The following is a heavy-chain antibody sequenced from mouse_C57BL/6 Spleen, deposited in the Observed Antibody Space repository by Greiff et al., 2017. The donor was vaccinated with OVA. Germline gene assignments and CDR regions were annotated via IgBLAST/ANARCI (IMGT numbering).Heavy chain of an antibody. CDR1: GYTFTSYW. CDR3: ARMDYDYAWFAY. Sequence: QVQLQQPGAELVKPGASVKMSCKASGYTFTSYWITWVKQRPGQGLEWIGDIDPGSGSTNYNEKFKSKATLTVDTSSSTAYMQLSSLTSEDSAVYYCARMDYDYAWFAYWGQGTLVTVSA. D-gene: IGHD2-4*01. V-gene: IGHV1-55*01. J-gene: IGHJ3*01. CDR2: IDPGSGST.